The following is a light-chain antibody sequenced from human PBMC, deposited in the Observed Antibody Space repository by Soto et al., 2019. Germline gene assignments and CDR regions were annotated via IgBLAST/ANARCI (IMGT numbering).Light chain of an antibody. J-gene: IGLJ1*01. Sequence: QSVLTQPASVSGSPGQSITISCTGNSSDVGGYNYVSWYQQHPGKAPKLMIYDVSNRPSGVSNRFSGSKSGNTASLTISGLQAEDEADYYCSSYTSSSTYVFGTGTMVTVL. CDR1: SSDVGGYNY. CDR2: DVS. V-gene: IGLV2-14*01. CDR3: SSYTSSSTYV.